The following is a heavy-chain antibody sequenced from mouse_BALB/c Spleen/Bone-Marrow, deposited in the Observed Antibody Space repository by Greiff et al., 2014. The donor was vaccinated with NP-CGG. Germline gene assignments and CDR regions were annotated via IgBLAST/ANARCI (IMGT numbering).Heavy chain of an antibody. D-gene: IGHD2-1*01. Sequence: EVQVVESGPSLVKPSQTLSLTCSVTGDPITNGYWNWIRKFPGNKLEYMGYINYSGSTYYNPSLKSRISITRDTSKNQFFLQLNSVTTEDTATYYCVRSGYYGSYPASYWGQGTLVTVSA. CDR1: GDPITNGY. V-gene: IGHV3-8*02. CDR3: VRSGYYGSYPASY. CDR2: INYSGST. J-gene: IGHJ3*01.